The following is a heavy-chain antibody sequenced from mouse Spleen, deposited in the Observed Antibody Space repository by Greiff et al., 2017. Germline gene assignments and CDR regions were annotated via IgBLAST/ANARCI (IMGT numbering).Heavy chain of an antibody. J-gene: IGHJ2*01. CDR3: AREGYDAPYFDY. D-gene: IGHD2-14*01. V-gene: IGHV5-17*01. Sequence: EVKLMESGGGLVKPGGSLKLSCAASGFTFSDYGMHWVRQAPEKGLEWVAYISSGSSTIYYADTVKGRFTISRDNAKNTLFLQMTSLRSEDTAMYYCAREGYDAPYFDYWGQGTTLTVSS. CDR2: ISSGSSTI. CDR1: GFTFSDYG.